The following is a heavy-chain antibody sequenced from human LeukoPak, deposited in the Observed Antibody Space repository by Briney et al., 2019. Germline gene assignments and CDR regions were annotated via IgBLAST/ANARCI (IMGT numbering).Heavy chain of an antibody. Sequence: WASVKVSCKASGYTFTGYYMHWVRQAPGQGLEWMGWINPNSGGTYYAQKFQGRVTMTRDTSTSTAYMELRSLRSDDTAVYYCARDGHRMYYYESSVYRFDYWGQGTLVTVSS. D-gene: IGHD3-22*01. J-gene: IGHJ4*02. CDR1: GYTFTGYY. V-gene: IGHV1-2*02. CDR2: INPNSGGT. CDR3: ARDGHRMYYYESSVYRFDY.